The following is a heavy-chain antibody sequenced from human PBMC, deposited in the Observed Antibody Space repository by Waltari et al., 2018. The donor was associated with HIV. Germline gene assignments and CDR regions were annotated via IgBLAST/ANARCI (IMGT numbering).Heavy chain of an antibody. D-gene: IGHD3-10*01. CDR3: VRGGGSWLQETHYYKGLDV. J-gene: IGHJ6*02. CDR1: GSDLTSYG. CDR2: VWAYDGNI. Sequence: QVQLMQSGPETRKPGASVKISCRAVGSDLTSYGITWVRQAPGRGLEWMGWVWAYDGNIDLERKFKDRVSRTTDKSATAVFLERRSLRIDDTATYFCVRGGGSWLQETHYYKGLDVWGLGTAVIVSS. V-gene: IGHV1-18*04.